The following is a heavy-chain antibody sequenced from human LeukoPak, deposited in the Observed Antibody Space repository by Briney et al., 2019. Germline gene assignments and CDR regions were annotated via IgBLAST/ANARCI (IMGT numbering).Heavy chain of an antibody. CDR1: GVSISSYF. CDR2: ISYTGST. D-gene: IGHD3-10*01. CDR3: ARAAGDSPPYYYYMDV. J-gene: IGHJ6*03. V-gene: IGHV4-59*01. Sequence: SETLSLTCTVSGVSISSYFWSLIRQPPGKGLEWIGYISYTGSTNYSPSLKSRVTISIDTSKNQFSLKLSSVTAADTAVYYCARAAGDSPPYYYYMDVWGKGTTVTVSS.